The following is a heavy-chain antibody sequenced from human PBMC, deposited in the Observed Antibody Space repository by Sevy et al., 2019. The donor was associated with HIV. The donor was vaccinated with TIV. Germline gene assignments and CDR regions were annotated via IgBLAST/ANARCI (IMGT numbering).Heavy chain of an antibody. J-gene: IGHJ4*02. V-gene: IGHV3-7*01. D-gene: IGHD6-19*01. CDR2: INRDERAR. Sequence: GGSLSLSCAASGFSFRSYWMTWVRQAPGKGLEWVVNINRDERARNYVYSVKGRFTISRYNAKYLLYLQINSLRVDDTAVYFCVTDDRPSGWLFDFWGPGAQVTVSS. CDR1: GFSFRSYW. CDR3: VTDDRPSGWLFDF.